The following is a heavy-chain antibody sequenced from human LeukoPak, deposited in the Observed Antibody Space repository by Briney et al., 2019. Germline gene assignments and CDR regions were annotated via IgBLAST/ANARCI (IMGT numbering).Heavy chain of an antibody. Sequence: GGSLRLSCAAYGVTFSNYAMSWVRQAPGKGREWVAAISGKGGSTYYADSGKGRFTISRDNSTNTLYLQMNSLRVEDTAVYYCAKGYSVTIFGVVIPFDCWGQGTLVTVSS. CDR1: GVTFSNYA. J-gene: IGHJ4*02. V-gene: IGHV3-23*01. CDR2: ISGKGGST. CDR3: AKGYSVTIFGVVIPFDC. D-gene: IGHD3-3*01.